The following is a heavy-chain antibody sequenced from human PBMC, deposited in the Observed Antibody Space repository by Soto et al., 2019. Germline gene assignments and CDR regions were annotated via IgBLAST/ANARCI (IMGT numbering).Heavy chain of an antibody. J-gene: IGHJ4*02. D-gene: IGHD3-22*01. Sequence: QVQLVQSGAEVKKPGSSVKVSCKAAGGTFSSYAISWVRQAPGQGLEWMRGIIPIFGTANYAQKFQGRVTITADESTSTAYMELSSLRSEDTAVYHCARDWSWSDYDSSGPPLDHWGQQTLLTVSS. CDR3: ARDWSWSDYDSSGPPLDH. CDR2: IIPIFGTA. V-gene: IGHV1-69*12. CDR1: GGTFSSYA.